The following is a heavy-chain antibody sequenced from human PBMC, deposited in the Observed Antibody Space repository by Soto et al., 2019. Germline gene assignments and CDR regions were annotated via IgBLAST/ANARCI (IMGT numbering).Heavy chain of an antibody. D-gene: IGHD3-22*01. CDR1: GGTFSSYA. CDR2: IIPIFGTA. J-gene: IGHJ3*02. V-gene: IGHV1-69*01. CDR3: ARSPRITMIVVVTQGAFDI. Sequence: QVQLVQSGAEVKKPGSSVKVFCKASGGTFSSYAISWVRQAPGQGLEWMGGIIPIFGTANYAQKFQGRVTITADESTSTAYMELSSLRSEDTAVYYCARSPRITMIVVVTQGAFDIWGQGTMVTVSS.